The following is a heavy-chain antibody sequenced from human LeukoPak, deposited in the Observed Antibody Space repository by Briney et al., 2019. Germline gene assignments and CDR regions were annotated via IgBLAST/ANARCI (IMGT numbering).Heavy chain of an antibody. Sequence: SETLSLTCTVSGGSISSYYWSWIRQPPGKGLEWIGYIYYSGSTNYNPSLKSRVTISVDTSKNQFSLKLSSVTAADTAVYYCARGKYSGSYYGHWGQGTLVTVSS. CDR2: IYYSGST. CDR3: ARGKYSGSYYGH. J-gene: IGHJ4*02. D-gene: IGHD1-26*01. CDR1: GGSISSYY. V-gene: IGHV4-59*01.